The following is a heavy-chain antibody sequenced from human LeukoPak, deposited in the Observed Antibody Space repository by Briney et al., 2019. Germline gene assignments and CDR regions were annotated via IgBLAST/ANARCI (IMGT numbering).Heavy chain of an antibody. CDR3: ARSGILWFGEVFDY. V-gene: IGHV4-39*07. CDR1: GGTISSRSYY. J-gene: IGHJ4*02. Sequence: SETLSLTCTVSGGTISSRSYYWGWIRQPPGKGLEWIGIIYYSGSTYSNPSLRSRVTISVDTSKNQFSLKLSSVTAADTAVYYCARSGILWFGEVFDYWGQGTLVTVSS. CDR2: IYYSGST. D-gene: IGHD3-10*01.